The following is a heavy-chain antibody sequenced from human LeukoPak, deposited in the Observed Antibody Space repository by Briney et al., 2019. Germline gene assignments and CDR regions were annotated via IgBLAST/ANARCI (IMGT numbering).Heavy chain of an antibody. CDR3: ARDENYYDSSGNDAFDI. Sequence: GASVKVSCKASGYTFTSYGISWVRQAPGQGLEWMGWISAYNGNTNYAQKLQGRVTMTTDTSTSTAYMELRSLRSDDTAVYYCARDENYYDSSGNDAFDIWGQGTMVTVSS. J-gene: IGHJ3*02. V-gene: IGHV1-18*01. CDR1: GYTFTSYG. CDR2: ISAYNGNT. D-gene: IGHD3-22*01.